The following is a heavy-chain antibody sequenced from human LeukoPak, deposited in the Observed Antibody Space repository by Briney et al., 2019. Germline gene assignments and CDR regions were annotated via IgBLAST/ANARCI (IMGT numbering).Heavy chain of an antibody. D-gene: IGHD2-15*01. CDR1: GFTFSSYA. CDR3: ARVKRDCSGGTCYSYDY. J-gene: IGHJ4*02. CDR2: ISGNGDIT. Sequence: GGSLRLSCAASGFTFSSYAMSRVRQAPGKGLEWVSAISGNGDITYYADSVRGRFTISRDNSKNTLYLQMNSLRAEDTAVYYCARVKRDCSGGTCYSYDYWGQGTLVTVSS. V-gene: IGHV3-23*01.